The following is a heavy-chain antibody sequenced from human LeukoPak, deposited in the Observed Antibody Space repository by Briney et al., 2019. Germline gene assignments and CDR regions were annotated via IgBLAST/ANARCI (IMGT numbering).Heavy chain of an antibody. CDR2: ISGSGGST. J-gene: IGHJ4*02. V-gene: IGHV3-23*01. CDR1: GFTFSSYG. Sequence: PGGSLRLSCAASGFTFSSYGMSWVRQAPGKGLEWVSAISGSGGSTYYADSVKGRFTISRDNSKNTLYLQMNSLRAEDTAVYYCAKVGFYDSRGYIDYWGQGTLVTVSS. CDR3: AKVGFYDSRGYIDY. D-gene: IGHD3-22*01.